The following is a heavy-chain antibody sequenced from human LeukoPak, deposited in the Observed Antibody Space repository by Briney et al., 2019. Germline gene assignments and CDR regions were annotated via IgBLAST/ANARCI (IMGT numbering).Heavy chain of an antibody. CDR1: GFTFSSYG. D-gene: IGHD4-17*01. V-gene: IGHV3-30*03. CDR3: ARVYGDYEDYYYYYYGMDV. CDR2: ISYDGSNK. Sequence: GRSLRLSCAASGFTFSSYGMRWVRQAPGKGLGWVAVISYDGSNKYYADSVEGRFTISRDNSKNTLYLQMNGLRAEDTAVYYCARVYGDYEDYYYYYYGMDVWGQGTTVTVSS. J-gene: IGHJ6*02.